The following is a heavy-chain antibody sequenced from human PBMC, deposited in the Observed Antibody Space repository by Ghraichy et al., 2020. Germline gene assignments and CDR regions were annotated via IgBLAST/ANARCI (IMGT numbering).Heavy chain of an antibody. J-gene: IGHJ6*02. D-gene: IGHD3-10*01. CDR2: IYYSGST. Sequence: SETLSLTCTVSGGSISSGGYYWSWIRQHPGKGLEWIGYIYYSGSTYYNPSLKSRVTISVDTSKNQFSLKLSSVTAADTAVYYCARDLSPSGSYYYGMDVWGQGTTVTVSS. CDR1: GGSISSGGYY. V-gene: IGHV4-31*03. CDR3: ARDLSPSGSYYYGMDV.